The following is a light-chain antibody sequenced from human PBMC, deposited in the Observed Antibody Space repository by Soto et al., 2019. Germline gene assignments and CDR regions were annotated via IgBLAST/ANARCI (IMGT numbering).Light chain of an antibody. V-gene: IGKV1-5*03. J-gene: IGKJ1*01. CDR2: KAS. CDR1: QSISSW. CDR3: QQYNSHRT. Sequence: PMTQSPSTLSASVGDRVTITCRASQSISSWLAWYQQKPGKAPKLLIDKASSLESGVPSRFSGSGSGTEFTLTISSLPPDDFATYYCQQYNSHRTFGQGTKVEIK.